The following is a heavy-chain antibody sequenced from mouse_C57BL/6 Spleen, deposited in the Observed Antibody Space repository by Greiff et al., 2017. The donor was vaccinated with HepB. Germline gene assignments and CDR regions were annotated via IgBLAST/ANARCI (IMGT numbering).Heavy chain of an antibody. Sequence: QVHVKQSGAELVKPGASVKMSCKASGYTFTSYWITWVKQRPGQGLEWIGDIYPGSGSTNYNEKFKSKATLTVDTSSSTAYMQLSSLTSEDSAVYYCARWDSSGYWFAYWGQGTLVTVSA. CDR1: GYTFTSYW. D-gene: IGHD3-2*02. J-gene: IGHJ3*01. V-gene: IGHV1-55*01. CDR3: ARWDSSGYWFAY. CDR2: IYPGSGST.